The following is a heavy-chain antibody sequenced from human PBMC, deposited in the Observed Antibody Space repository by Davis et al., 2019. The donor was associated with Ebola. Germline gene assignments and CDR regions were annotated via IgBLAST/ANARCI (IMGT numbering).Heavy chain of an antibody. Sequence: PSETLSLTCAVYGGSFSGYYWSWIRQPPGKGLEWIGEINHSGSTNYNPSLKSRVTISVDTSKNQFSLKLSSVTAADTAVYYCARGRRLTMVQGWGWFDPWGQGTLVTVSS. D-gene: IGHD3-10*01. V-gene: IGHV4-34*01. CDR1: GGSFSGYY. CDR2: INHSGST. CDR3: ARGRRLTMVQGWGWFDP. J-gene: IGHJ5*02.